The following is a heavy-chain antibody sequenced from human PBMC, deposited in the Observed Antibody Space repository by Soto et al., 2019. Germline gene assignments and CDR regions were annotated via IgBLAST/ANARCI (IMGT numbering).Heavy chain of an antibody. V-gene: IGHV3-21*01. CDR3: ARGSWGGDGIDV. J-gene: IGHJ6*02. Sequence: GGSLRLSCAASGFIFSTYTINWVRQAPGKGREWVASISSSSRDIFYADSVKARFTISRDNANSSVDLQMNSLGVGDTAIYYCARGSWGGDGIDVWGQGTTVTVSS. CDR1: GFIFSTYT. D-gene: IGHD3-16*01. CDR2: ISSSSRDI.